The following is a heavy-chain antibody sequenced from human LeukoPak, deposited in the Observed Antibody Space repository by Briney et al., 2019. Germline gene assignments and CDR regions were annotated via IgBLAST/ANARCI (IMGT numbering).Heavy chain of an antibody. V-gene: IGHV4-59*01. CDR1: GGSISSYY. D-gene: IGHD3-10*01. CDR3: ARALAVRGVISDFDY. Sequence: PSETLSLTCTVSGGSISSYYWSWIRQPPGKGLEWIGYIYYSGSTNYNPSLKSRVTISVDTSKNQFSLKLSSVTAADTAVYYCARALAVRGVISDFDYWGQGTLVTVSS. CDR2: IYYSGST. J-gene: IGHJ4*02.